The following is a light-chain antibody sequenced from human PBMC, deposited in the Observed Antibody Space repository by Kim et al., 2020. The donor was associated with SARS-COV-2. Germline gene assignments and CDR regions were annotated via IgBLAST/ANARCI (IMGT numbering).Light chain of an antibody. CDR1: NIGSKG. V-gene: IGLV3-21*04. CDR3: QVWDRSSDHPV. J-gene: IGLJ3*02. CDR2: YDS. Sequence: APGKTASITCGGKNIGSKGVHWYQQKPGQAPVLVIYYDSDRPTGIPERFSGSNSGNTATLTISRVEAGDEADYYCQVWDRSSDHPVFGGGTQLTVL.